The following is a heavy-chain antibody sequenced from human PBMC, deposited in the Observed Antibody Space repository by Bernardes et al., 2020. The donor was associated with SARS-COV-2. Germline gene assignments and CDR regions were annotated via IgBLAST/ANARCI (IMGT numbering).Heavy chain of an antibody. CDR2: ISAYNGNT. CDR3: ARQIAVAVSGLAVVTFDY. D-gene: IGHD6-19*01. V-gene: IGHV1-18*01. CDR1: GYTFTSYG. J-gene: IGHJ4*02. Sequence: ASVKVSCKASGYTFTSYGISWVRQAPGQGLEWMGWISAYNGNTNYAQKLQGRVTMTTDTSTSTAYMELRSLRSDDTAVYYCARQIAVAVSGLAVVTFDYWGQGTRVTVSS.